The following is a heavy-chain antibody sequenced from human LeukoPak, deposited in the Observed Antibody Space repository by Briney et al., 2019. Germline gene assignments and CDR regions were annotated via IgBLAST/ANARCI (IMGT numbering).Heavy chain of an antibody. CDR1: GYTFTKFY. CDR2: IHPRGGST. V-gene: IGHV1-46*01. J-gene: IGHJ6*02. CDR3: PRDPDCTSSICQTKDGMDV. Sequence: ASVTVSFKASGYTFTKFYMHWVRQAPGQGLEWMGIIHPRGGSTTYEQKFQGRVTMTRDTSTSTVYMERGSLRYEDTPVYYCPRDPDCTSSICQTKDGMDVWGQGTTVSVSS. D-gene: IGHD2-2*01.